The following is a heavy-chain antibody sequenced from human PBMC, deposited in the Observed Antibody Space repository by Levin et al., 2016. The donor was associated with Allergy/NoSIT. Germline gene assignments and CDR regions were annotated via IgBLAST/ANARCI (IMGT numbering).Heavy chain of an antibody. D-gene: IGHD4-23*01. CDR3: ARLDYDGMWGY. V-gene: IGHV3-30*15. Sequence: GRFTISRDNVKNTVNLQMRSLRAEDTAVYYCARLDYDGMWGYWGQGTLVTVSS. J-gene: IGHJ4*02.